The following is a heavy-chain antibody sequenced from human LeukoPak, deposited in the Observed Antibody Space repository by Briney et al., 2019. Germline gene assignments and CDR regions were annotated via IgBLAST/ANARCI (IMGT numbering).Heavy chain of an antibody. J-gene: IGHJ5*02. CDR3: ATDFSNSISRMTWFDP. CDR1: GYSFRSHG. CDR2: ISCYDGET. V-gene: IGHV1-18*01. D-gene: IGHD2/OR15-2a*01. Sequence: ASVKVSCKASGYSFRSHGISWVRQAPGQGLEWMGWISCYDGETKYAQKFQGRVTMTTDTSTSTAYMDLRSLTSDDTAVYYCATDFSNSISRMTWFDPWGQGTLVTVSP.